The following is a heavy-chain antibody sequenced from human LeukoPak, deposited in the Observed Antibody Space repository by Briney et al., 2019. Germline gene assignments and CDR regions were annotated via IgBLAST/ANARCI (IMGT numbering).Heavy chain of an antibody. V-gene: IGHV4-4*07. J-gene: IGHJ4*02. CDR3: ARVSLVRGAPDYYFDY. CDR2: IHTSEGT. Sequence: SETLSLTCTVSGGSISSYYWSWIRQPAGERLEWIGRIHTSEGTNSNPSLKSRVTMSVDTSKNQFSLKLSSVTAADTAVYYCARVSLVRGAPDYYFDYWGQGTLVTVSS. D-gene: IGHD3-10*01. CDR1: GGSISSYY.